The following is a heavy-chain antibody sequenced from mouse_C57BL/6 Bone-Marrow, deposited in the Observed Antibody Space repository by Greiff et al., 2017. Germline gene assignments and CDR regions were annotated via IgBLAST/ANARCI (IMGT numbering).Heavy chain of an antibody. Sequence: VQRVESGAELVRPGTSVKVSCKASGYAFTNYLIEWVKQGPGQGLEWIGVSNPGSGGTNYNEKFKGKATLTADKSSSTAYMQLSSLTSEDSAVYFCARLGYGAWFAYWGQGTLVTVSA. D-gene: IGHD2-2*01. CDR2: SNPGSGGT. V-gene: IGHV1-54*01. CDR3: ARLGYGAWFAY. J-gene: IGHJ3*01. CDR1: GYAFTNYL.